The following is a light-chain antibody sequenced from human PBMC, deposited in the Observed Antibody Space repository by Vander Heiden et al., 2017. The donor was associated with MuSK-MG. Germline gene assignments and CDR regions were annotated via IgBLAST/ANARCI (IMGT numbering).Light chain of an antibody. Sequence: TVLTQSPGTLSLSPGERATLSCRASQSVSSSYLAWYQQKSGQAPRLLIYGASSRATGIPDRFSGSGSGTDFTLTISRLEPEDFAVYYCQQYGSSPVTFGQGTKVEIK. CDR1: QSVSSSY. CDR3: QQYGSSPVT. V-gene: IGKV3-20*01. J-gene: IGKJ2*01. CDR2: GAS.